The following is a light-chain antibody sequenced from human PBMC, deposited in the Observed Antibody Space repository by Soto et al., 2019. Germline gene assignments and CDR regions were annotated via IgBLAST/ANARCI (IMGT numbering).Light chain of an antibody. CDR1: QSVSSSY. V-gene: IGKV3-20*01. J-gene: IGKJ4*01. CDR3: QQYGSSPLT. CDR2: GAS. Sequence: EMVFTQSPGTLSLSPGERATLSVRASQSVSSSYLAWYQQKPGQAPRLLIYGASSRATGIPDRFSGSGSGTDFTLTISRLEPEDFAVYYCQQYGSSPLTLGGGTKVDIK.